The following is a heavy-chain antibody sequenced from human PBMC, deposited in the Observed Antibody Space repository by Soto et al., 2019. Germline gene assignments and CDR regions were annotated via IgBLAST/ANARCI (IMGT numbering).Heavy chain of an antibody. CDR2: INTGDGST. CDR3: MRGGGSSFFDY. V-gene: IGHV1-3*04. CDR1: GYTFTRYY. J-gene: IGHJ4*02. Sequence: GASVKVSCKASGYTFTRYYLHWVRQAPGQGLEWMGWINTGDGSTKYSQTFQGRVTVTRDTSASSVYMELSSLRSEDTAMYYCMRGGGSSFFDYWGQGSLVTVSS. D-gene: IGHD1-26*01.